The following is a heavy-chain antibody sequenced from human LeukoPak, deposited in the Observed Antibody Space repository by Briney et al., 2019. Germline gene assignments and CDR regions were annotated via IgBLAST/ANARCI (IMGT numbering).Heavy chain of an antibody. CDR3: AREARLLLWFGELSHDFDY. CDR2: ISGSGGST. CDR1: GFTFSSYA. V-gene: IGHV3-23*01. D-gene: IGHD3-10*01. Sequence: GGSLRLSCAASGFTFSSYAMSWVRQAPGKGLEWVSAISGSGGSTYYADSVKGRFTISRDNSKNTLYLQMNSLRAEDTAVYYCAREARLLLWFGELSHDFDYWGQGTLVTVSS. J-gene: IGHJ4*02.